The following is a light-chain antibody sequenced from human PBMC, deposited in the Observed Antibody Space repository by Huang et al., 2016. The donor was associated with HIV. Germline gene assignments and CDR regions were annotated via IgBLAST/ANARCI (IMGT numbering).Light chain of an antibody. Sequence: DIQMTQSPSSLSASVGDSVTITCRASQRITTYVNWYQQKPGKAPKRLIHAASNLQSWVPSRFSGSGSGTDFTLTISSLQPEDFATYYCQHSFRPLFTFGPGTKVDIK. J-gene: IGKJ3*01. V-gene: IGKV1-39*01. CDR1: QRITTY. CDR3: QHSFRPLFT. CDR2: AAS.